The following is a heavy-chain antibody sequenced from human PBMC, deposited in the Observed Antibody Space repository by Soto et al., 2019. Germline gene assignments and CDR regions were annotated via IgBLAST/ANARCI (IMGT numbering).Heavy chain of an antibody. Sequence: ASVKVSCKTSGYTFTGYQMHWVRQAPGRGLEWMGWINPDSGATNYAQNFQGWVTMTRDTSITTAYMELSRLTSDDTAVYYCATQRGQAIVGPLDLWGQGPLVTVPS. CDR1: GYTFTGYQ. J-gene: IGHJ5*02. CDR3: ATQRGQAIVGPLDL. V-gene: IGHV1-2*04. D-gene: IGHD3-3*01. CDR2: INPDSGAT.